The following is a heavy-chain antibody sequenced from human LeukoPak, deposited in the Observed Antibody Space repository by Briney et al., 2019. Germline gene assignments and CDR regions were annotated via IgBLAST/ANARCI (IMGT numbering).Heavy chain of an antibody. J-gene: IGHJ3*02. CDR1: GFTFSSYA. CDR3: AGEGGPIDAFDI. Sequence: PGGSLRLSCSASGFTFSSYAMHWVRQAPGKGLEWVAVISYDGSNKYYADSVKGRFTISRDNSKNTLYLQMNSLRAEDTAVYYCAGEGGPIDAFDIWGQGTMVTVSS. CDR2: ISYDGSNK. V-gene: IGHV3-30-3*01.